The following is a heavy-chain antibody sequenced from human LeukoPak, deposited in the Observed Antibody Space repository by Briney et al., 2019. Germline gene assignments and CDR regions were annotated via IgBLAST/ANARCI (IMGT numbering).Heavy chain of an antibody. V-gene: IGHV4-59*01. CDR1: GGSISSYY. CDR2: IYYSGST. J-gene: IGHJ4*02. Sequence: SETLSLTCTVSGGSISSYYWSWIRQPPGRGLEWIGYIYYSGSTNYNPSLKSRVTISVDTSRNQFSLKLSSVTAADTAVYYCAREISGYDWFDYWGQGTLVTVSS. D-gene: IGHD5-12*01. CDR3: AREISGYDWFDY.